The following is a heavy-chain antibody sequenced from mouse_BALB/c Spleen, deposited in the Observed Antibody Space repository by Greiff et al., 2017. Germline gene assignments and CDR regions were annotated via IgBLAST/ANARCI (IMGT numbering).Heavy chain of an antibody. J-gene: IGHJ2*01. Sequence: EVQLVESGGGLVQPGGSRKLSCAASGFTFSSFGMHWVRQAPEKGLEWVAYISSGSSTIYYADTVKGRFTISRDNPKNTLFLQMTSLRSEDTAMYYCAREDGYYCHFDYWGQGTTLTVSS. D-gene: IGHD2-3*01. V-gene: IGHV5-17*02. CDR1: GFTFSSFG. CDR2: ISSGSSTI. CDR3: AREDGYYCHFDY.